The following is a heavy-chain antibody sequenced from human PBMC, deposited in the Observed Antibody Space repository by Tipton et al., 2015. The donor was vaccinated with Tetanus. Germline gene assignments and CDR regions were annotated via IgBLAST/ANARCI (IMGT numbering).Heavy chain of an antibody. CDR3: ASLRAPNLWFGEPPAFDY. D-gene: IGHD3-10*01. CDR2: INHSGST. CDR1: GGSFSGYY. Sequence: TLSLTCAVYGGSFSGYYWSWIRQPPGKGLEWIGEINHSGSTNYNPSLKSRVTISVDTSKNQFSLKLSSVTAADTAVYYCASLRAPNLWFGEPPAFDYWGQGTLVTVSS. V-gene: IGHV4-34*01. J-gene: IGHJ4*02.